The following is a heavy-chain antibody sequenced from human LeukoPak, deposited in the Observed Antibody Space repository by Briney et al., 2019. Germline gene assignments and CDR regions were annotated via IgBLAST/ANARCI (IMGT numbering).Heavy chain of an antibody. Sequence: GGSLRLSCAASGFTFGGSGMHWVRQAPGKGLDWVAFIQYDGGTEYYADSVKGRFTISRDNSKNTLYLQMNSLRAEDTAVYYCVYYDFWSGPLWGQGTLVTVSS. CDR2: IQYDGGTE. D-gene: IGHD3-3*01. CDR1: GFTFGGSG. J-gene: IGHJ4*02. V-gene: IGHV3-30*02. CDR3: VYYDFWSGPL.